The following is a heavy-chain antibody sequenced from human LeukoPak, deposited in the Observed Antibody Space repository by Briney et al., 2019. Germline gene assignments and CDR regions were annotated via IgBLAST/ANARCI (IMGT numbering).Heavy chain of an antibody. D-gene: IGHD4-17*01. Sequence: GGSLRLSCAASGFTFSDYVMSWVRQAPGKGLEWVSGISGSGGSTFYADSVKGRFTISRDNSKNTLYLEMNSLRAEDTALFYCAKSGDQVTVTKLDYWGQGTLVTVSS. CDR1: GFTFSDYV. V-gene: IGHV3-23*01. CDR3: AKSGDQVTVTKLDY. J-gene: IGHJ4*02. CDR2: ISGSGGST.